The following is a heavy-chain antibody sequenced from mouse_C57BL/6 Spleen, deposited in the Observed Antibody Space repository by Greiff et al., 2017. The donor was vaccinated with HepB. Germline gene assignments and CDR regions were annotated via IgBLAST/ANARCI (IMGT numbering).Heavy chain of an antibody. CDR2: IDPSDSET. V-gene: IGHV1-52*01. Sequence: QVQLQQPGAELVRPGSSVKLSCKASGYTFTSYWMHWVKQRPIQGLEWIGNIDPSDSETHYNQKFKDKATLTVDKSSSTAYMQLSSLTSEDSAVYYCARGRGSSYGFAYWGQGTLVTVSA. D-gene: IGHD1-1*01. J-gene: IGHJ3*01. CDR1: GYTFTSYW. CDR3: ARGRGSSYGFAY.